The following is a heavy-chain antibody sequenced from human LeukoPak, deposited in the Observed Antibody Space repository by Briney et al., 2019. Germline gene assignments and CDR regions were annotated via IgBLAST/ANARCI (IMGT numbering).Heavy chain of an antibody. V-gene: IGHV3-48*03. Sequence: GGSLRLSCAASGFTFSSYEMNWVRQAPGKGLEWVSYISSSGTTIYYADSVKGRFTISRDNAKNSLYLQMNSLRAEDTAVYYCARVGVVVAATGNLWFDPWGQGTLVTVCS. J-gene: IGHJ5*02. CDR2: ISSSGTTI. CDR1: GFTFSSYE. D-gene: IGHD2-15*01. CDR3: ARVGVVVAATGNLWFDP.